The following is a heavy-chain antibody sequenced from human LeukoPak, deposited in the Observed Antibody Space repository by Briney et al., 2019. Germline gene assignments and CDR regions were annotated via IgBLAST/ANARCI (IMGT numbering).Heavy chain of an antibody. CDR1: GFTFSNAY. CDR2: ISSSSSYI. J-gene: IGHJ4*02. Sequence: PGGSLRLSCAASGFTFSNAYMNWVRQAPGKGLEWVSSISSSSSYIYYADSVKGRFTISRDNAKNSLYLQMNSLRAEDTAVYYCARDKYSGSSGGDYWGQGTLVTVSS. CDR3: ARDKYSGSSGGDY. V-gene: IGHV3-21*01. D-gene: IGHD1-26*01.